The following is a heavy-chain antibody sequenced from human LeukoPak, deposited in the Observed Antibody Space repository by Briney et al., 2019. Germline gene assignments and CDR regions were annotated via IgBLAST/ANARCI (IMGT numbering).Heavy chain of an antibody. D-gene: IGHD5-24*01. CDR1: GFTFRSYA. J-gene: IGHJ4*02. CDR2: ISGSGGST. Sequence: PGGSLRLSCAASGFTFRSYAMSWVRQAPGKGLEWVSAISGSGGSTYYAASVKGRFTISRDNSKNTLYLQMNSLRAEDTAVYYCAKDAGWLQLTYYFHYWGQGTLVTVSS. CDR3: AKDAGWLQLTYYFHY. V-gene: IGHV3-23*01.